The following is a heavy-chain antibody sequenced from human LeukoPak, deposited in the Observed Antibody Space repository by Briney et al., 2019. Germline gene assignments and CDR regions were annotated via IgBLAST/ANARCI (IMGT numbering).Heavy chain of an antibody. Sequence: GGSLRLSCAASGFTFSSYNMNWVRQAPGKGLEWVSSISTSSTYIYYTDSVKGRFTMSRDNAKNSMYLQMNSLRAEDTAVYYCARDGVHDPPFDYWGQGTLVTVSS. J-gene: IGHJ4*02. CDR3: ARDGVHDPPFDY. D-gene: IGHD1-1*01. CDR2: ISTSSTYI. V-gene: IGHV3-21*01. CDR1: GFTFSSYN.